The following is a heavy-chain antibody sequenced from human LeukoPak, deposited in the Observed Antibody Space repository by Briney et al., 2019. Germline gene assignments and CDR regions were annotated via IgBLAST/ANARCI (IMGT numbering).Heavy chain of an antibody. CDR1: GYTFTSYD. J-gene: IGHJ4*02. CDR3: ARAPRSWGFDY. V-gene: IGHV1-8*01. CDR2: MNPNSGAT. Sequence: ASVKVSCKASGYTFTSYDINWLRQATGQGPEWTGWMNPNSGATGYAQKFQGRVTMTRSTSINTAYMELSSLRSEDTAVYYYARAPRSWGFDYWGQGTLVTVSS. D-gene: IGHD7-27*01.